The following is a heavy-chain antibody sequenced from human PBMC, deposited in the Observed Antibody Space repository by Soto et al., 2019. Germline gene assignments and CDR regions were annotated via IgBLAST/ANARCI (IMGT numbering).Heavy chain of an antibody. Sequence: QAQVVQSGAEVRKPGSSVKLSCKASEGTFNSYVIAWVRQAPGQGLEWMGGIIPYYNTLNYAQKFQDRVTITADDSTNTVYMELSSLRSDDTAVYFCASGASRWYPYFFDSWAQGTLVNVSS. V-gene: IGHV1-69*01. D-gene: IGHD6-13*01. CDR3: ASGASRWYPYFFDS. CDR1: EGTFNSYV. J-gene: IGHJ4*02. CDR2: IIPYYNTL.